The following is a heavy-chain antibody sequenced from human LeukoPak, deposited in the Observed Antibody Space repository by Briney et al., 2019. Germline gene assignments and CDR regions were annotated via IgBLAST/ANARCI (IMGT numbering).Heavy chain of an antibody. CDR2: INPNSGAT. J-gene: IGHJ5*02. D-gene: IGHD2-2*01. CDR3: ARDGGWYQLLWWFDP. V-gene: IGHV1-2*02. Sequence: ASVKVSCKASGYTFTGYYMHWVRQAPGRELEWMGWINPNSGATKYAQKFQGRVTMTRDTSISTAYMEVSRLRFDDTAVYYCARDGGWYQLLWWFDPWGQGTLVTVSS. CDR1: GYTFTGYY.